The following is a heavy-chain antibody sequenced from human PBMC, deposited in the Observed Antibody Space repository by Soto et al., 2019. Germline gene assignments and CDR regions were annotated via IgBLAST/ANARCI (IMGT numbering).Heavy chain of an antibody. Sequence: EVQLLDSGGGLVQPGGSLRLSCAASGFSFSNHAMSWVRQAPGKGLEWVSSVTGSGDRTYYADSVKGRFTISRDNSKNTLSLQMSTVKVEHTAVYYCARGPCRACICYAREDVWGQGTTVTVSS. J-gene: IGHJ6*02. V-gene: IGHV3-23*01. D-gene: IGHD2-15*01. CDR2: VTGSGDRT. CDR1: GFSFSNHA. CDR3: ARGPCRACICYAREDV.